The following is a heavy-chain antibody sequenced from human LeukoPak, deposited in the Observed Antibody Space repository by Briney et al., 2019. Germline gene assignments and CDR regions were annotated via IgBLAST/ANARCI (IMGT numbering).Heavy chain of an antibody. D-gene: IGHD3-10*01. Sequence: ASVKVSCKASGYTFTTYAIHWVRQAPGQRLEWMGWINVGNGYTKYSQEFQDRVTITRYTSASTAYMELSRLRSEDTAVYYCARALLYYYASGSYYNGPFDYWGQGTLVTVSS. CDR3: ARALLYYYASGSYYNGPFDY. J-gene: IGHJ4*02. CDR1: GYTFTTYA. CDR2: INVGNGYT. V-gene: IGHV1-3*01.